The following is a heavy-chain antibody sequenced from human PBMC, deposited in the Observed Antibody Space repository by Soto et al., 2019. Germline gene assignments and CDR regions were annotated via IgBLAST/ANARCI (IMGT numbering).Heavy chain of an antibody. J-gene: IGHJ4*02. Sequence: EVQLVESGGGLVKPGGSLRLSCAASGFTFSSYSMNWVRQAPGKGLEWVSSISSSSSYIYYADSVKGRFTISRDNAKNSLYLQMNSLRAEDTAVYYCARCITMVRGPFGYWGQGTLVTVSS. CDR3: ARCITMVRGPFGY. CDR2: ISSSSSYI. V-gene: IGHV3-21*01. D-gene: IGHD3-10*01. CDR1: GFTFSSYS.